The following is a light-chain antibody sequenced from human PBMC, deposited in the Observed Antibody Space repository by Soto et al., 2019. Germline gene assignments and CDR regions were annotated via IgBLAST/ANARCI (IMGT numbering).Light chain of an antibody. CDR1: QSVSSSY. Sequence: DIVLTQSPGTLSLSPGERATLSCRASQSVSSSYLAWYQQKPGQAPRLLIYGASIRATGIPDRFSGSGSGTDFTFTISRLEPEDFAVYYCQQYGSSPLTFGGGTKVEIK. V-gene: IGKV3-20*01. CDR3: QQYGSSPLT. CDR2: GAS. J-gene: IGKJ4*01.